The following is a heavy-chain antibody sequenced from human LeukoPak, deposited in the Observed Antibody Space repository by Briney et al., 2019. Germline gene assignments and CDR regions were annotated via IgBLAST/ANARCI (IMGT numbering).Heavy chain of an antibody. J-gene: IGHJ4*02. V-gene: IGHV3-7*01. Sequence: GGSLRLSCAASGFTFSGFSMSWVRQSPTKGLEWVANIKQDGSERYYVDSVKGRFTISRDNAENSLSLQMNNLRVEDTAVYYCATDGGYCSSTSCYRGDYFDYWGQGTLVTVSS. CDR3: ATDGGYCSSTSCYRGDYFDY. CDR2: IKQDGSER. CDR1: GFTFSGFS. D-gene: IGHD2-2*02.